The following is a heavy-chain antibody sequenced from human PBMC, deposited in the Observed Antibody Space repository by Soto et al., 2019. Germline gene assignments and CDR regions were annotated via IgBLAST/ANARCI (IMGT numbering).Heavy chain of an antibody. CDR1: GFTFSNYV. CDR2: ISGGGGTT. CDR3: AKEEDDIGDPVHFDY. V-gene: IGHV3-23*01. D-gene: IGHD4-17*01. J-gene: IGHJ4*02. Sequence: EVQLLESGGGLVQPGGSLRLSCAASGFTFSNYVMSWVRQAPGKGLEWVSSISGGGGTTHYADSVKGRFTISRDNSKHTLYLQMNSRRAEDTAVLYCAKEEDDIGDPVHFDYWGLGTQVTVSS.